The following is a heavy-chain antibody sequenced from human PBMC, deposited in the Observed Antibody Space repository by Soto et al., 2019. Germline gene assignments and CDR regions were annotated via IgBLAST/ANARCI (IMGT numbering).Heavy chain of an antibody. CDR1: GFTFNSFG. V-gene: IGHV3-23*01. CDR3: AKNGGMFASGWFDS. Sequence: EVQLLESGGGLVQPGGSLRLSCAASGFTFNSFGMSWVRQAPGKGLKWVSSISGSGANSYYADSVKGRFTISRGISTNTLYLQMNSLRAEDTAVYYCAKNGGMFASGWFDSWGQGTLVTVSS. CDR2: ISGSGANS. D-gene: IGHD6-19*01. J-gene: IGHJ5*01.